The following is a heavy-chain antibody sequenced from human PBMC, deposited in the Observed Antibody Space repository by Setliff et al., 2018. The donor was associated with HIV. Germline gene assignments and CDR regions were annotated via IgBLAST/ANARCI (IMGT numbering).Heavy chain of an antibody. CDR3: AISYYYGSGIPGYYFDY. D-gene: IGHD3-10*01. CDR1: GGSISSSSYY. CDR2: IYYSGST. J-gene: IGHJ4*02. Sequence: PSETLSLTCNVSGGSISSSSYYWGWIRQPPGKGLEWIGSIYYSGSTYYNPPLKSRVTISVDTSKNQFSLKLSSVTAADTAVYYCAISYYYGSGIPGYYFDYWGQGTRVTAPQ. V-gene: IGHV4-39*01.